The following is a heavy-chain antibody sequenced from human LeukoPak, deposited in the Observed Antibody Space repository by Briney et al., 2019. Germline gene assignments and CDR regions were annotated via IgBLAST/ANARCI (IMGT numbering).Heavy chain of an antibody. CDR3: AREGCSSTSCLDY. J-gene: IGHJ4*02. CDR1: GFTFDTYN. D-gene: IGHD2-2*01. Sequence: PGGSLRLSCAASGFTFDTYNMNWVRQAPGKGLEWVSYMSSSGSTIYYADSVKGRFTISRDNAKNSLYLQMNSLRAEDTAVYYCAREGCSSTSCLDYWGQGTLVTVSS. V-gene: IGHV3-48*04. CDR2: MSSSGSTI.